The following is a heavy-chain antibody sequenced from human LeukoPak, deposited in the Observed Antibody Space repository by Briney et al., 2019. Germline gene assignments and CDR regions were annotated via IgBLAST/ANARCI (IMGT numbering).Heavy chain of an antibody. CDR3: ARKGGGRGYSGYDYFYYYYYYMDV. V-gene: IGHV3-21*01. CDR2: ISSSSSYI. Sequence: GGSQRLSCAASGFTFSSYSMNWVRQAPGKGLEWVSSISSSSSYIYYAHSVKGRFTISRDNAKNSLYLQMNSLRAEDTAVYYCARKGGGRGYSGYDYFYYYYYYMDVWGKGTTVTVSS. J-gene: IGHJ6*03. D-gene: IGHD5-12*01. CDR1: GFTFSSYS.